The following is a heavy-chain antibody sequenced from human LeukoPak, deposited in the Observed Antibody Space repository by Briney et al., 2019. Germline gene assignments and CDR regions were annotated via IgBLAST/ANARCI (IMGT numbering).Heavy chain of an antibody. V-gene: IGHV3-48*02. D-gene: IGHD6-19*01. CDR1: GFIFSSCS. Sequence: GSLRLSCAASGFIFSSCSMKWVRQPPRKGLEGVSYINTSSRTIHYADSVKGRFTVSRNHAKNSLYLQTNSLSDEDTALYYWASTLGYNSGWFVDWGQRTLFTVSP. CDR2: INTSSRTI. J-gene: IGHJ5*02. CDR3: ASTLGYNSGWFVD.